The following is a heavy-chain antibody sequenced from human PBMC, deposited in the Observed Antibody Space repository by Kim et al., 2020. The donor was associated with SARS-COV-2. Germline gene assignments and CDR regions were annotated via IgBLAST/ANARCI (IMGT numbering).Heavy chain of an antibody. J-gene: IGHJ4*02. Sequence: YADPVKGRFTISRDNSKNTLYLQMNSLRAEDTALYYCAKGGRVGNYYFDYWGQGTLVPVSS. D-gene: IGHD1-26*01. V-gene: IGHV3-23*01. CDR3: AKGGRVGNYYFDY.